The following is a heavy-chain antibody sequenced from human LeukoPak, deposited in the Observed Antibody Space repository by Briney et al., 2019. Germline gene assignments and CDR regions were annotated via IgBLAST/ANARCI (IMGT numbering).Heavy chain of an antibody. D-gene: IGHD5-24*01. V-gene: IGHV3-48*01. J-gene: IGHJ6*03. CDR2: ISSSSSTI. CDR3: ARGGRDGYNSKPYYMDV. CDR1: GFTFSSYS. Sequence: GGSLRLSCAASGFTFSSYSMNWVRQAPGKGLEWVSYISSSSSTIYYADSVKGRFTISRDNAKNSLYLQMNSLRAEDTAVYYCARGGRDGYNSKPYYMDVWGKGTTVTVSS.